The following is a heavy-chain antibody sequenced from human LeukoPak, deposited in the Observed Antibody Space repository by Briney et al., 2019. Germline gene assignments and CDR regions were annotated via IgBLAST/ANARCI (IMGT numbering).Heavy chain of an antibody. CDR2: INPSGGST. V-gene: IGHV1-46*01. CDR3: ARDLAPGYDFWSGPLYNWFDP. CDR1: GYTFTSYY. D-gene: IGHD3-3*01. Sequence: ASVKVSCKASGYTFTSYYMHWVRQAPGQGLEWMGIINPSGGSTSYAEKFQGRVTITRDTSTSTVYMELSSLRSEDTAVYYCARDLAPGYDFWSGPLYNWFDPWGQGTLVTVSS. J-gene: IGHJ5*02.